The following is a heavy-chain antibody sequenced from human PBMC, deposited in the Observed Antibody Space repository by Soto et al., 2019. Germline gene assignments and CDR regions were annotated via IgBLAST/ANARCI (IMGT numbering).Heavy chain of an antibody. CDR1: GYTFTTFG. CDR2: ISPYNDTT. V-gene: IGHV1-18*04. CDR3: AKDQRATFYYSGMEV. Sequence: ASVKVSCKASGYTFTTFGVNWVRQAPGQGLEWMGGISPYNDTTNYARKFEGRVTLTTDTAANAAYMELRSLTSDDTAVYHCAKDQRATFYYSGMEVWGQGTTVTV. J-gene: IGHJ6*02.